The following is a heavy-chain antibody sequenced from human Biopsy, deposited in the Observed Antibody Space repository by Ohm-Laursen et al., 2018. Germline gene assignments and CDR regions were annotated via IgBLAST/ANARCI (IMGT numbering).Heavy chain of an antibody. Sequence: SETLSLTCTVSGDSISSGGNYWSWIRQFPGKGLEWIAYIYHTGSTYYNPSLKSRLSIAIYTSKNQFSVSLRSVTAADTAVYYCARADMVTTIVDYWGQGTLVTVSS. CDR2: IYHTGST. CDR1: GDSISSGGNY. V-gene: IGHV4-31*03. CDR3: ARADMVTTIVDY. J-gene: IGHJ4*02. D-gene: IGHD5-12*01.